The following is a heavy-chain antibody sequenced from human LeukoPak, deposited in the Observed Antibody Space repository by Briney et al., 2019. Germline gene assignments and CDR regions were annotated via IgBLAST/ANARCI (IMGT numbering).Heavy chain of an antibody. CDR1: GGSISSSSYY. CDR2: IYYSGST. Sequence: PSETLSLTCTVSGGSISSSSYYWGWIRQPPGKGLEWIGSIYYSGSTYYNPSLKSRVTISVDTSKNQFSLKLSSVTAADTAVYYCARQDVVVVAATPDVFDYWGQGTLVTASS. CDR3: ARQDVVVVAATPDVFDY. J-gene: IGHJ4*02. D-gene: IGHD2-15*01. V-gene: IGHV4-39*01.